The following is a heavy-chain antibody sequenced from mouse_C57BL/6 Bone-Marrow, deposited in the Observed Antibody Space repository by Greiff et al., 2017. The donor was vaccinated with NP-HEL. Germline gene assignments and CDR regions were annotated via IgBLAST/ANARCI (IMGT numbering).Heavy chain of an antibody. D-gene: IGHD2-1*01. Sequence: VQLKESVAELVRPGASVKLSCTASGFNIKNTYMHWVKQRPEQGLEWIGRIDPANGNTKYAPKFQGKATITADTSSNTAYLQLSSLTSEDTAIYYCALYGNYHYWYFDVWGTGTTVTVSS. CDR3: ALYGNYHYWYFDV. J-gene: IGHJ1*03. CDR2: IDPANGNT. V-gene: IGHV14-3*01. CDR1: GFNIKNTY.